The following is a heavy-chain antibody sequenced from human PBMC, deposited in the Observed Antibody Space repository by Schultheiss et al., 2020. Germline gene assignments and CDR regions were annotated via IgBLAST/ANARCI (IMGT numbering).Heavy chain of an antibody. CDR2: IYYSGST. CDR3: ARARPLTDYYYGVSGPFPLGFDY. V-gene: IGHV4-39*01. J-gene: IGHJ4*02. CDR1: GGSISSSSYY. D-gene: IGHD3-22*01. Sequence: SETLSLTCTVSGGSISSSSYYWGWIRQPPGKGLEWIGSIYYSGSTYYNPSLKSRVTISVDTSKNQFSLNLSSVTAADTAVYYCARARPLTDYYYGVSGPFPLGFDYWGQGTLVPVSS.